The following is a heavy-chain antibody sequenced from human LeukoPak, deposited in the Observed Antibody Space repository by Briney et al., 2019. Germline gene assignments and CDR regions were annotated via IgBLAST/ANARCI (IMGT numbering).Heavy chain of an antibody. CDR1: GFTFRSSA. V-gene: IGHV3-7*01. Sequence: GGSLRLSCAASGFTFRSSAMSWVRQAPGKGLEWVANIKQDGSEKYYVDSVKGRFTISRDNAKNSLYLQMNSLRAEDTAVYYCAREESSWYGYWGQGTLVTVSS. J-gene: IGHJ4*02. CDR3: AREESSWYGY. D-gene: IGHD6-13*01. CDR2: IKQDGSEK.